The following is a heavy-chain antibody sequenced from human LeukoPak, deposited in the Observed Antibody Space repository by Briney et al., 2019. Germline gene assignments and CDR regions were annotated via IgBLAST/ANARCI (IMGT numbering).Heavy chain of an antibody. CDR2: IKSKTDGGTT. CDR3: TTDLGYSSSDFDY. D-gene: IGHD6-13*01. CDR1: GFTFSNAW. J-gene: IGHJ4*02. V-gene: IGHV3-15*07. Sequence: GGSLRLSCAASGFTFSNAWMNWVRQAPGKGLEWVGRIKSKTDGGTTDYAAPVKGRFTISRDDSKDTLYLQMNSLKTEDTAIYYCTTDLGYSSSDFDYWGQGTLVTVSS.